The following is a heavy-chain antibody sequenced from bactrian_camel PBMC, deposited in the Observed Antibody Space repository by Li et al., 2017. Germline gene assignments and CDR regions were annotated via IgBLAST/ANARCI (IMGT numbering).Heavy chain of an antibody. D-gene: IGHD1*01. CDR1: GYTYSSYC. CDR2: IDSDGST. V-gene: IGHV3S26*01. CDR3: AAAYCSDGIVLSLRRPSDYDY. Sequence: VQLVESGGGSVQAGGSLRLSCAASGYTYSSYCMGWFRQAPGKEREGVAAIDSDGSTSYADSVKGRFTISQDNAKNTLYLQMNSLKPEDTAMYYCAAAYCSDGIVLSLRRPSDYDYWGQGTQVTVS. J-gene: IGHJ4*01.